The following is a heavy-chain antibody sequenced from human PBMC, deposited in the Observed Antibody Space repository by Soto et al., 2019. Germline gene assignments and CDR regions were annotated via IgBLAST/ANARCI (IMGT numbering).Heavy chain of an antibody. J-gene: IGHJ4*02. V-gene: IGHV4-39*01. CDR1: GGSISSSIYY. CDR3: ARHYGWFGDLYFEY. CDR2: IYYSGST. D-gene: IGHD3-10*01. Sequence: PSETLSLTCTVSGGSISSSIYYWGWIRQPPGKGLEWIGSIYYSGSTYYNPSLKSRVTISVDTSKNQFSLKLSSVTAADTAVYYCARHYGWFGDLYFEYWGQGTLVTVSS.